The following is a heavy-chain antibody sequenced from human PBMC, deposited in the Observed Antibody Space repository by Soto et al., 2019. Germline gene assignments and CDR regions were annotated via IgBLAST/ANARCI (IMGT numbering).Heavy chain of an antibody. V-gene: IGHV3-72*01. CDR1: GFTFSDHY. Sequence: PGGSLRLSCAASGFTFSDHYMDWARQAPGKGLEWVGRTRNKANSYTTEYAASVKGRFTISRDDSKNSLYLQMNSLKTEDTAVYYCARSVYGVREFDYWGQGTLVTVSS. J-gene: IGHJ4*02. CDR2: TRNKANSYTT. CDR3: ARSVYGVREFDY. D-gene: IGHD4-17*01.